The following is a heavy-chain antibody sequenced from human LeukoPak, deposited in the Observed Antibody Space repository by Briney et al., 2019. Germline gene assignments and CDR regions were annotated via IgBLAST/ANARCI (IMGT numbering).Heavy chain of an antibody. Sequence: TTGGSLRLSCAASGFTFSSYAMSWVRQAPGKGLEWVSSISSSSSYIYYADSVKGRFTISRDNAKNSLYLQMNSLRAEDTAVYYCARDNSIAAAGTRWFDPWGQGTLVTVSS. V-gene: IGHV3-21*01. J-gene: IGHJ5*02. CDR3: ARDNSIAAAGTRWFDP. D-gene: IGHD6-13*01. CDR1: GFTFSSYA. CDR2: ISSSSSYI.